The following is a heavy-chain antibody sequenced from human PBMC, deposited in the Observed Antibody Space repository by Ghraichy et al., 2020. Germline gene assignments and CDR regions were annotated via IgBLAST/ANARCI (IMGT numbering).Heavy chain of an antibody. CDR2: ISAYNGNT. CDR1: GYTSTSYG. J-gene: IGHJ6*02. Sequence: ASVKVSCKASGYTSTSYGISWVRQAPGQGLEWMGWISAYNGNTNYAQKLQGRVTMTTDTSTSTAYMELRSLRSDDTAVYYCARARRGLDYYGMDVWGQGTTVTVSS. CDR3: ARARRGLDYYGMDV. V-gene: IGHV1-18*01.